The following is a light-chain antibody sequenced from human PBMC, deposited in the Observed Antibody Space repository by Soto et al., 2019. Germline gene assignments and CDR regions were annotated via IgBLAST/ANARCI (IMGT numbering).Light chain of an antibody. J-gene: IGKJ1*01. CDR3: QKFSGDSGT. CDR1: QSISSY. Sequence: DIQMTQSTSSLSASVGDRVTITCRASQSISSYLNWYQQKPGKVPKLLIYAASTLQSGVPSRFSGSGSGTEFTLTISSLQPDDFATYYCQKFSGDSGTFGQGTKVDIK. CDR2: AAS. V-gene: IGKV1-27*01.